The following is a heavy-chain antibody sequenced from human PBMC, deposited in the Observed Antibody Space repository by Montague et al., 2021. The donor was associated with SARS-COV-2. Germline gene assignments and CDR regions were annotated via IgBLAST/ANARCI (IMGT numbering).Heavy chain of an antibody. CDR2: IYYSGST. Sequence: SETLSLTCTVSGGSISSSYYWGWIRQPPGKGLEWIGSIYYSGSTYYNPSLKSRVTISVDTSKNQFSLKLSSVTAADTAVYYCARRVGQWLPRYQYYFDYWGQGTLVTVSS. D-gene: IGHD6-19*01. V-gene: IGHV4-39*01. J-gene: IGHJ4*02. CDR3: ARRVGQWLPRYQYYFDY. CDR1: GGSISSSYY.